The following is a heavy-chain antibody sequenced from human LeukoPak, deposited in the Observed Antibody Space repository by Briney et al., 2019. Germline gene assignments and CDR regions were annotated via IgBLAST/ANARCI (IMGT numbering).Heavy chain of an antibody. J-gene: IGHJ4*02. Sequence: GGSLRLSCAASGFTFSSYAMSWVRQAPGKGLEWVSVIRGGGVSTYYADSVKGRFTISRDYSKNTLYPQMDSLRAEDTAVYYCAKDLYCSSNSCYLFDYWGQGTLVSVSS. CDR1: GFTFSSYA. V-gene: IGHV3-23*01. CDR3: AKDLYCSSNSCYLFDY. CDR2: IRGGGVST. D-gene: IGHD2-2*01.